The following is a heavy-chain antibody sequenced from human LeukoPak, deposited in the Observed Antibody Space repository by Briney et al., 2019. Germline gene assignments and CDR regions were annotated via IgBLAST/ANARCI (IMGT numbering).Heavy chain of an antibody. J-gene: IGHJ4*02. CDR3: AKDGD. CDR2: ITGSGGTT. CDR1: GFTFSSYA. Sequence: PGQSLRLSCAASGFTFSSYAMSWVRQAPGKGLEWVSGITGSGGTTDHADSVKGRFTISRDNSKNTLFLQMNSLRVEDTALYYCAKDGDWGQGTLVTVSS. D-gene: IGHD7-27*01. V-gene: IGHV3-23*01.